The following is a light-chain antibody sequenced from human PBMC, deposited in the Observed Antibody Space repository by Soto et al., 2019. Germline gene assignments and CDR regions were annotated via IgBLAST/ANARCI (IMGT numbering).Light chain of an antibody. Sequence: SYELTQPPSVSVAPEKTATITCGGNNIGNKRVHWYRQKPGQAPVLVISYDSDRPSGIPERFSGPNSGNTATLTISRVEDGDEADYYCQVWDIMTDNYVFGPGTKLTVL. CDR2: YDS. CDR3: QVWDIMTDNYV. J-gene: IGLJ1*01. CDR1: NIGNKR. V-gene: IGLV3-21*04.